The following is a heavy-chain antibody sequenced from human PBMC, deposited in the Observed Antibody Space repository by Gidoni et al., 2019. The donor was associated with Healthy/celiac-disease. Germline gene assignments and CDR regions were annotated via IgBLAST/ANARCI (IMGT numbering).Heavy chain of an antibody. J-gene: IGHJ3*02. CDR2: IWYDGSNK. V-gene: IGHV3-33*01. D-gene: IGHD2-15*01. CDR3: ARNLGYCSGGSCYQSAFDI. CDR1: GFTFSSYG. Sequence: QVQLVESGGGVVQPGRSLTLSCAASGFTFSSYGMPWVRQAPGKGLEWVAVIWYDGSNKYYADSVKGRFTISRDNSKNTLYLQMNSLRAEDTAVYYCARNLGYCSGGSCYQSAFDIWGQGTMVTVSS.